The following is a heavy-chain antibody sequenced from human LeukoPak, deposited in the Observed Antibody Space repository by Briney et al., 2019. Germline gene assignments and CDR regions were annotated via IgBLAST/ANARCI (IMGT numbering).Heavy chain of an antibody. V-gene: IGHV3-11*04. J-gene: IGHJ4*02. CDR1: GFTFSDYY. D-gene: IGHD2-2*01. CDR3: ARRHCSSTTTCPLVGY. Sequence: GGSLRLSCAASGFTFSDYYMGWIRQAPGKGLEWVSYITNSGSTFYYTDSTRGRFTISRDNAKNSLYLQMNSLRAEDTAVYYCARRHCSSTTTCPLVGYWGQGTLVTVSS. CDR2: ITNSGSTF.